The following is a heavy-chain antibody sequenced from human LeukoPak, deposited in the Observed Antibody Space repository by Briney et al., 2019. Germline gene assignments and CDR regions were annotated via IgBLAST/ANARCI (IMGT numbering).Heavy chain of an antibody. J-gene: IGHJ4*02. D-gene: IGHD5-24*01. V-gene: IGHV5-51*01. CDR2: IYAGNSDA. CDR1: GYPFTTSW. CDR3: AIINHPDGRVY. Sequence: GESLKISCQGFGYPFTTSWIGWVRQLPGKGLEWAAIIYAGNSDAKYSPSFQGQVSISTDRSISTAYLHWSSLKASDTAIYYCAIINHPDGRVYWGQGTLVTVSS.